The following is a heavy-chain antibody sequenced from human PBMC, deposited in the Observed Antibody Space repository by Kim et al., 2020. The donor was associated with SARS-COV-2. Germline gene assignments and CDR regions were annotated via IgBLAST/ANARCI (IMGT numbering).Heavy chain of an antibody. J-gene: IGHJ3*01. D-gene: IGHD3-16*01. V-gene: IGHV4-59*02. CDR3: AWGYRHGLRHGFDV. Sequence: SETLSLTCTVSGDSVTTNYWTWIRQPPGKGLEWIGYVFSTGTSIYNPSLDSRVTISLDTSKNKFSLTLSSVTAAATAVDDCAWGYRHGLRHGFDVWG. CDR1: GDSVTTNY. CDR2: VFSTGTS.